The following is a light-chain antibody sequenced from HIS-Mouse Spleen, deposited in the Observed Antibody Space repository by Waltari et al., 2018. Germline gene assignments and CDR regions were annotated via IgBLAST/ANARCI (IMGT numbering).Light chain of an antibody. CDR3: YSTDSSGNHRV. Sequence: SYELTQPPSVSVSPGQTARITCTGDALPKKHAYWYQQKSVQAPVLVIYEDSKRPSGIPERFSGSSSGTMATLTISGAQVEDEADYYCYSTDSSGNHRVFGGGTKLTVL. J-gene: IGLJ2*01. CDR2: EDS. CDR1: ALPKKH. V-gene: IGLV3-10*01.